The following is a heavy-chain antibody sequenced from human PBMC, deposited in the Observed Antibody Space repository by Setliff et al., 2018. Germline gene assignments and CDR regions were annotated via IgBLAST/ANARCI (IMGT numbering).Heavy chain of an antibody. CDR1: GFTFNTYW. V-gene: IGHV3-7*01. CDR3: TRGWEVNHDAFEF. Sequence: GGCLRLSCAGSGFTFNTYWMTWVRQAPGKGLEWVASITHDGSKTYILDSVKGRFTISRDNTKNSLYLQMNSLRGEDTAVHHCTRGWEVNHDAFEFWGQGTMVTVSS. J-gene: IGHJ3*01. D-gene: IGHD1-26*01. CDR2: ITHDGSKT.